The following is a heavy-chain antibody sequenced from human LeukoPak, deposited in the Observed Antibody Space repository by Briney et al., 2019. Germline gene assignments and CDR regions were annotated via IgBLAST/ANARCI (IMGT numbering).Heavy chain of an antibody. D-gene: IGHD6-19*01. J-gene: IGHJ3*02. Sequence: SETLSLTCTVSGGSISNYYWNWLRQPPGKGLEWIGYIYYTGNTNYNPSPKSRVTISVDTSKNQFSLKLSSVTAADTAVYYCARDLIAVAEFAFDIWGQGTMVTVSS. CDR3: ARDLIAVAEFAFDI. CDR2: IYYTGNT. V-gene: IGHV4-59*12. CDR1: GGSISNYY.